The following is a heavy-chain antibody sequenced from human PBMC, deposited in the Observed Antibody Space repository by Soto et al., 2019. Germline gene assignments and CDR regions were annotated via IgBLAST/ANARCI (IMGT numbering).Heavy chain of an antibody. D-gene: IGHD1-1*01. CDR1: GLGFTTYS. J-gene: IGHJ4*02. CDR2: ITGNGHNT. CDR3: ASHQGIYKYYFDY. Sequence: DVQLLESGGGLGQPGGSLRLSCSASGLGFTTYSMSWVRQPPGKGLEWVSGITGNGHNTYYAESVKGRFTISRDNSKNTLYLQMDSLRAEDAAEYYCASHQGIYKYYFDYWGQGTLVTVSS. V-gene: IGHV3-23*01.